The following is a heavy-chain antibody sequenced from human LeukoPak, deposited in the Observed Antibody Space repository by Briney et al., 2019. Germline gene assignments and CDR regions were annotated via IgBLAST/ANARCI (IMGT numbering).Heavy chain of an antibody. Sequence: GGSLRLSCAASGFTFTSYAMSWVRQAPGKGLEWVSTISSGAGTTYYADSVKGRFTISRDTSKNTLYLQMNSLRAEDTAVYYCARDGVAAADKALDYWGQGTLVTVSS. V-gene: IGHV3-23*01. CDR1: GFTFTSYA. CDR2: ISSGAGTT. D-gene: IGHD6-13*01. CDR3: ARDGVAAADKALDY. J-gene: IGHJ4*02.